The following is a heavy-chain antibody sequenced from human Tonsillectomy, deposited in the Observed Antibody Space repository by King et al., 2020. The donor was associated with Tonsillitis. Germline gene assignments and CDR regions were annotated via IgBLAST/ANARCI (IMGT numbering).Heavy chain of an antibody. V-gene: IGHV1-46*03. J-gene: IGHJ2*01. CDR3: ARETSTVAHFDL. Sequence: QLVQSGAEVKKPGASVKVSCKASGDTFTSYYMHWVRQAPRQGLEWMGIINPSGGSTSYAQKFQGRVTMTRDTSTSTVYMELSSLRSEDTDVYYCARETSTVAHFDLWGRGTLVTVSS. D-gene: IGHD4-23*01. CDR1: GDTFTSYY. CDR2: INPSGGST.